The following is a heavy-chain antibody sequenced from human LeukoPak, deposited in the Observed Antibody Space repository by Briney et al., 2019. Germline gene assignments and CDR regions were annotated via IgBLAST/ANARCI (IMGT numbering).Heavy chain of an antibody. V-gene: IGHV4-59*01. D-gene: IGHD3-10*01. CDR3: ARAASLGLESMVRGVSFDY. CDR2: IYYSGST. CDR1: GGSISSYY. Sequence: SSETLSLTCTVSGGSISSYYWSWIRQPPGKGLEWIGYIYYSGSTNYNPSLKSRVTISVDTSKNQFSLKLSSVTAADTAVYYCARAASLGLESMVRGVSFDYWGQGTLVTVSS. J-gene: IGHJ4*02.